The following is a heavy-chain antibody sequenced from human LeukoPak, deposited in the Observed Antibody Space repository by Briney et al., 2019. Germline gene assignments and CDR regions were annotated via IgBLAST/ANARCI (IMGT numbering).Heavy chain of an antibody. J-gene: IGHJ5*02. Sequence: ASVKISCKTSGYTFTGYYMHWVRQAPGQALEWMGWINPNSGDTNSAQKFQGRFTMTRDMSISTAYMELSSLKSDDTAVYYCARDEYVLTSFDPWGQGTLVTVSS. CDR2: INPNSGDT. CDR1: GYTFTGYY. D-gene: IGHD3-16*01. CDR3: ARDEYVLTSFDP. V-gene: IGHV1-2*02.